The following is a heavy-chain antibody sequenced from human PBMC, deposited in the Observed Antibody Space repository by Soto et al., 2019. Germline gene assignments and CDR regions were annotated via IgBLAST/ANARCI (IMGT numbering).Heavy chain of an antibody. CDR1: GGSLSGYY. CDR3: ARVTRGDYLLTFSLRGMDV. J-gene: IGHJ6*02. D-gene: IGHD4-17*01. Sequence: QVQLQQWGAGLLKPSETLSLTCSVYGGSLSGYYWSWIRQPPGKGLEWIGEINDSGITNYNPSLKSRVTMSVDTSKNQLSLKLNSVTAADTAVYYCARVTRGDYLLTFSLRGMDVWGQGTTVTVSS. CDR2: INDSGIT. V-gene: IGHV4-34*01.